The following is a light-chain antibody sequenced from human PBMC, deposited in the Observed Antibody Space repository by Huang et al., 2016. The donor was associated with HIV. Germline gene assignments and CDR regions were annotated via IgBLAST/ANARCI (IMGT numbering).Light chain of an antibody. CDR2: WAS. CDR3: QQYYSTPPT. J-gene: IGKJ4*01. CDR1: QSVLYSSDNKNY. Sequence: DIVMTQSPDSLAVSLGERATINCKSSQSVLYSSDNKNYLAWYQQKPRQPPKLLIYWASTRESGVPDRFSVSGSGTDFTLTISSLQAEDVAVYYCQQYYSTPPTFGGVTKVEIK. V-gene: IGKV4-1*01.